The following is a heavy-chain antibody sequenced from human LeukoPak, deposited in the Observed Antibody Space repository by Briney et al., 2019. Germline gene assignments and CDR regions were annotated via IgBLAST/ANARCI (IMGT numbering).Heavy chain of an antibody. CDR2: ISSNGGST. CDR3: ARTSLHYFGSRSSSLDVFDI. V-gene: IGHV3-64*01. D-gene: IGHD3-10*01. CDR1: GFTFSSYA. Sequence: GGSLRLSCAASGFTFSSYAMHWVRQAPGKGLEYVSAISSNGGSTYYANSVKGRFTISRDNSKNTLYLQMGSLRAEDMAVYYCARTSLHYFGSRSSSLDVFDIWGQGTMVTVSS. J-gene: IGHJ3*02.